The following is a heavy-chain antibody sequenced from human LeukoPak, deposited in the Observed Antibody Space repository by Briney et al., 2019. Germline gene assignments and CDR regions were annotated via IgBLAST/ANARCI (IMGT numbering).Heavy chain of an antibody. V-gene: IGHV3-21*01. Sequence: GGSLRLSCAASGFTFSRFTMNWVRHAPGKGLEWVLTISGSSTYIYYADSVKGRFTISRDDARNSLFLQMNSLRAEDTALYYCARSCGGDCYSSHRYYFDSWGQGALVTVSS. CDR2: ISGSSTYI. CDR3: ARSCGGDCYSSHRYYFDS. CDR1: GFTFSRFT. J-gene: IGHJ4*02. D-gene: IGHD2-21*02.